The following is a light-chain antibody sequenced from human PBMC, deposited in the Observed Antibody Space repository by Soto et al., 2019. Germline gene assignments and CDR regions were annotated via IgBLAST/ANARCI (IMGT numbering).Light chain of an antibody. CDR3: AAWDESLSGVV. J-gene: IGLJ2*01. V-gene: IGLV1-47*02. CDR2: SNN. Sequence: QSVLTQPPSASGTPGQRVTVSCSGSRSNIGSNYVYWYQQLPGTAPKLLVYSNNRRPPGVPDRFSASKSGTSASLAISGLRSDDEADYYCAAWDESLSGVVFGGGTKLTVL. CDR1: RSNIGSNY.